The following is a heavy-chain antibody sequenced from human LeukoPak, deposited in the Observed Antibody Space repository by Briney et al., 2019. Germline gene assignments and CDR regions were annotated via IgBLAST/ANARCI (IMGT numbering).Heavy chain of an antibody. CDR3: ATTYYYDSSGHNFDY. V-gene: IGHV3-23*01. Sequence: GGSLRLSCAASGFTFSTYAMSWVRQAPGKGLEWISAISGSGGSTYYADSVKGRFTISRDNSKNTLYLQMNSLRAEDTAVYYCATTYYYDSSGHNFDYWGQGTLVTVSS. D-gene: IGHD3-22*01. CDR2: ISGSGGST. J-gene: IGHJ4*02. CDR1: GFTFSTYA.